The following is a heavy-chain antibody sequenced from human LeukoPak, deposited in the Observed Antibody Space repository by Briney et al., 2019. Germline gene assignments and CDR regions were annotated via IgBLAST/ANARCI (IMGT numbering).Heavy chain of an antibody. V-gene: IGHV3-33*06. J-gene: IGHJ6*04. CDR1: GFTFSNYV. Sequence: PGRTLRLSCAASGFTFSNYVVHWVRQAPGKGLEWVAAIWSDGKNKYYEDSVKGRFTISRDNSKKTLYLQMNGLRAEDTAVYYCAKVIYSSSWDQMDVWGKGITVTVSS. CDR2: IWSDGKNK. D-gene: IGHD6-13*01. CDR3: AKVIYSSSWDQMDV.